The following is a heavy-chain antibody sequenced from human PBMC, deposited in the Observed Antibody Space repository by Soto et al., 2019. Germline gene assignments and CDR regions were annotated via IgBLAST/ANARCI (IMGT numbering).Heavy chain of an antibody. V-gene: IGHV3-73*01. CDR1: GFIFSGSA. J-gene: IGHJ6*02. Sequence: PGGSLRLSCAASGFIFSGSAIPWVRQASGKGLEWVGRIRSRANNFATSSSASVKGRFTFSRDDSKNTAYLQMNTLKPEDTAVYYCARGQGAAIGDYYYHGMDVWGQGTTVTVSS. CDR2: IRSRANNFAT. D-gene: IGHD2-2*02. CDR3: ARGQGAAIGDYYYHGMDV.